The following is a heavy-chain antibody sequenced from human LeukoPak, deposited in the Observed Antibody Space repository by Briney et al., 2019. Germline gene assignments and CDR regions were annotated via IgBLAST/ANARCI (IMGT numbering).Heavy chain of an antibody. Sequence: PSETLSLTCTVSGGSISSSSYYWGWIRQPPGKGLEWIGSIYYSGSTNYNPSLKSRVTISVDTSKNQFSLKLSSVTAADTAVYYCARAGYDILTPGFDYWGQGTLVTVSS. CDR2: IYYSGST. J-gene: IGHJ4*02. D-gene: IGHD3-9*01. CDR3: ARAGYDILTPGFDY. V-gene: IGHV4-39*07. CDR1: GGSISSSSYY.